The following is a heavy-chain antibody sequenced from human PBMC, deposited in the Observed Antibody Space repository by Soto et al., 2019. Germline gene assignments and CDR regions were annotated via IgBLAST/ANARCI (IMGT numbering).Heavy chain of an antibody. J-gene: IGHJ5*02. CDR2: TYYRSKWYN. D-gene: IGHD1-1*01. V-gene: IGHV6-1*01. CDR1: GDSVSSNSAA. Sequence: PSQTLSLTCVISGDSVSSNSAAWNWIRQSPSRGLEWLGRTYYRSKWYNDYAVSVKSRITINPDTSKNQFSLQLNSVTPEDTAVYYCARAVIDKDNFGPGNHWFDPWGQGTLVTVSS. CDR3: ARAVIDKDNFGPGNHWFDP.